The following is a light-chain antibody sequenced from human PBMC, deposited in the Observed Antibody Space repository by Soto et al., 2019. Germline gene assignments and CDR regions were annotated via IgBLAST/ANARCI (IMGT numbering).Light chain of an antibody. Sequence: DIVLPQSPGTLSLSPGERATLSCRASQSVGISLSWYQHKSGQPPRLLIYSAFNRATGIPERFSGSGAGTDFTLTISRLEPEDFAVYSCHQFGSFPRTFGQGTQVVIK. V-gene: IGKV3-20*01. CDR3: HQFGSFPRT. J-gene: IGKJ1*01. CDR2: SAF. CDR1: QSVGIS.